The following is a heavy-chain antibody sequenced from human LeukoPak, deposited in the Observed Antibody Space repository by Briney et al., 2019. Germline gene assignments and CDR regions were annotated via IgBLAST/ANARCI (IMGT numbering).Heavy chain of an antibody. J-gene: IGHJ5*02. CDR2: ISYDGSNK. Sequence: GRSLRLSCAASGFTFSSYAMHWVRQAPGKGLEWVAVISYDGSNKYYADSVKGRFTISRDNSKNTLYLQMNSLRAEDTAVYYCARALGAYSSSRNWFDPWGQGTLVTVSS. D-gene: IGHD6-13*01. CDR3: ARALGAYSSSRNWFDP. CDR1: GFTFSSYA. V-gene: IGHV3-30-3*01.